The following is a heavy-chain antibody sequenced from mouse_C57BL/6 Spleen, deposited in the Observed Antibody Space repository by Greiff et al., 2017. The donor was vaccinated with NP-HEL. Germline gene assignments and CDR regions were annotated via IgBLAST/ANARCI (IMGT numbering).Heavy chain of an antibody. V-gene: IGHV1-64*01. CDR3: ARSRYDYDVAY. D-gene: IGHD2-4*01. J-gene: IGHJ3*01. CDR2: IHPNSGST. CDR1: GYTFTSYW. Sequence: VQLVESGAELVKPGASVKLSCKASGYTFTSYWMHWVKQRPGQGLEWIGMIHPNSGSTNYNEKFKSKATLTVDKSSSTAYMQLSSLTSEDSAVYYCARSRYDYDVAYWGQGTLVTVSA.